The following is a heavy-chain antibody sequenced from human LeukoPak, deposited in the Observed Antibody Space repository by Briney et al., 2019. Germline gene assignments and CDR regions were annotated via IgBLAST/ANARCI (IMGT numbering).Heavy chain of an antibody. CDR1: GGSISSSSYY. CDR2: IYYSGST. D-gene: IGHD4-17*01. V-gene: IGHV4-39*07. Sequence: SETLSLTCTVPGGSISSSSYYWGWIRQPPGKGLEWIGSIYYSGSTYYNPSLKSRVTISVDTSKNQFSLKLSSVTAADTAVYYCARDGGDYSDYWGQGTLVTVSS. J-gene: IGHJ4*02. CDR3: ARDGGDYSDY.